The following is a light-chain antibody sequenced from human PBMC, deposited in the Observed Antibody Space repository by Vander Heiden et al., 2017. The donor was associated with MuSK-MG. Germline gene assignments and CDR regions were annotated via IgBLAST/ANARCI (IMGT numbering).Light chain of an antibody. CDR1: NIGRKS. J-gene: IGLJ2*01. Sequence: SYVLTQPPSVSVAPGQTATITCGGDNIGRKSVHWYLQRPGQAPVLVLYDDRDRPSGIPERFSGSNFGNTAALTIRRVEVGDEADYYCQVWHTGSNHHVVFGGGTKLTVL. V-gene: IGLV3-21*02. CDR2: DDR. CDR3: QVWHTGSNHHVV.